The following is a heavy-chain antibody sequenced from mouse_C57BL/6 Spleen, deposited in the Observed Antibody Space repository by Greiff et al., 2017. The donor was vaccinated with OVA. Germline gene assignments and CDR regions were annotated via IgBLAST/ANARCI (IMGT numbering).Heavy chain of an antibody. Sequence: DVMLVESGGGLVQSGRSLRLSCATSGFTFSDFYMEWVRQAPGKGLEWIAASRNKANDYTTEYSASVKGRFIVSRDTSQSILYLQMNALRAEDTAIYYCARGWYFDVWGTGTTVTVSS. J-gene: IGHJ1*03. CDR3: ARGWYFDV. CDR2: SRNKANDYTT. CDR1: GFTFSDFY. V-gene: IGHV7-1*01.